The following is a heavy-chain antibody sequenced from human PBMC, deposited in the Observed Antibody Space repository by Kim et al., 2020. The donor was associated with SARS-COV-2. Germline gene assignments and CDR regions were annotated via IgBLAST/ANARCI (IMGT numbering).Heavy chain of an antibody. V-gene: IGHV3-33*06. CDR2: DGRNK. CDR3: ANFDS. Sequence: DGRNKYYADSVMGRFTLSRDNSKNMLFLQMNSLRAEETAVYYCANFDSWGQGTLVTVSS. J-gene: IGHJ4*02.